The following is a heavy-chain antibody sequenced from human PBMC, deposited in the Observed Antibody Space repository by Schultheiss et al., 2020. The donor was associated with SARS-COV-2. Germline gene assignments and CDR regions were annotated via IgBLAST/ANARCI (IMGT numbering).Heavy chain of an antibody. CDR2: IYYSGST. V-gene: IGHV4-39*01. D-gene: IGHD2-2*01. Sequence: SETLSLTCTVSGGSIRTSGYYWGWVRQPPGEGLEWIGYIYYSGSTYYSPSLTSRAAIAVDTSRNQFSLKLSSVTVADTAVYYCTRLGRQTSASYPDYWGQGTLVTVSS. CDR1: GGSIRTSGYY. J-gene: IGHJ4*02. CDR3: TRLGRQTSASYPDY.